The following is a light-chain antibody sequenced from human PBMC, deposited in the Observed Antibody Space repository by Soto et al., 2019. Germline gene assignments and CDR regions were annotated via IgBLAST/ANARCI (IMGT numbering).Light chain of an antibody. CDR2: KAS. CDR1: QSISSW. V-gene: IGKV1-5*03. J-gene: IGKJ4*01. Sequence: DIQMTQSPSTLSASVGDRVTITCRASQSISSWLAWYQQKPGKAPKLLIYKASSLESGVPSRFSGSGSGTEFTXXXSSLQPDDFATYYCQQYNXYXXTFGXGXXXXI. CDR3: QQYNXYXXT.